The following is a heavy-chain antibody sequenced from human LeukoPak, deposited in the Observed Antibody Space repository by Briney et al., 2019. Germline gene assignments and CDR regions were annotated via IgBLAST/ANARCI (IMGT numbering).Heavy chain of an antibody. CDR2: ISRRNTNI. CDR3: ARGMGYSNYMSGDAFDI. D-gene: IGHD4-11*01. J-gene: IGHJ3*02. CDR1: GFTFSDSN. V-gene: IGHV3-11*04. Sequence: PGGSLRLSCAASGFTFSDSNLSWIRQAPGKSLEWVSYISRRNTNIYYADSVKGRFTISRDNAKNSLYLQMNSLRVEDTAVYYCARGMGYSNYMSGDAFDIWGQGTMVSVSS.